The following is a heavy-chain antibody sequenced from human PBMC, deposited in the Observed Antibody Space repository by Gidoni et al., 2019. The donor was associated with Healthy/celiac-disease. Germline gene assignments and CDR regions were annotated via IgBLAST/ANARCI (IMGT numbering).Heavy chain of an antibody. D-gene: IGHD2-15*01. Sequence: QLVQSGAEVKKPGSSVKVSCKASGGTFSSYAISWVRQAPGQGLEWMGGIIHIFSTATSAQKFQGRVTITADESTSTAYMELRSLRSEATAVYYCASRLLYSPARYFDLWGRGTLVTVSS. CDR3: ASRLLYSPARYFDL. J-gene: IGHJ2*01. V-gene: IGHV1-69*01. CDR1: GGTFSSYA. CDR2: IIHIFSTA.